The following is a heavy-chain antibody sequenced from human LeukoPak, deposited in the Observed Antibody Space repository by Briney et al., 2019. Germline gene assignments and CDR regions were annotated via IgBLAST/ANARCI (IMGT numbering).Heavy chain of an antibody. J-gene: IGHJ4*02. V-gene: IGHV1-18*01. Sequence: SVKVSCKASGYTFTSHDVSWVRQAPGQGLEWMGWINGYNGNTDYAQRLQGRVTMTTDTSTNTAYMELRSLRSDDTTVYYCARETSSGYRYFDYWGQGTLVTVSS. CDR3: ARETSSGYRYFDY. CDR1: GYTFTSHD. CDR2: INGYNGNT. D-gene: IGHD3-22*01.